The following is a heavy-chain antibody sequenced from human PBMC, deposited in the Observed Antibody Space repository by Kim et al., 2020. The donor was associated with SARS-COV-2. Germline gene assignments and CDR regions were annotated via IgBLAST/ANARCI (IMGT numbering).Heavy chain of an antibody. V-gene: IGHV3-30*02. CDR3: AYFNS. Sequence: GGSLRLSCAASGFTFSVYGMHWVRQAPGKGLEWVAVIKTEGSNNYYADAVMGRCTISRDNSKNMLFLQMNSLRVENTAVDDCAYFNSWGQGTLFT. CDR2: IKTEGSNN. CDR1: GFTFSVYG. J-gene: IGHJ4*02.